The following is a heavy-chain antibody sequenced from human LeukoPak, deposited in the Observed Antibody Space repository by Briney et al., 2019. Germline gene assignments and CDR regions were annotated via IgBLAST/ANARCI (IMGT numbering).Heavy chain of an antibody. CDR3: ARRDSSGYSFDS. V-gene: IGHV5-51*01. Sequence: GESLKISCKGSEYSFSIYWIAWVRQMPGKGLEWMGNIYPGDSDIRYSPSFQGQVTFSADKSISTAYLQWSSLKASDTAMYYCARRDSSGYSFDSWGQGTLVTVSS. D-gene: IGHD3-22*01. CDR2: IYPGDSDI. CDR1: EYSFSIYW. J-gene: IGHJ5*01.